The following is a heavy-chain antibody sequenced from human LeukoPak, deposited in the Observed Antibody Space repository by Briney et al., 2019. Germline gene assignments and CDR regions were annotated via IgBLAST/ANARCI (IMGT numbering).Heavy chain of an antibody. D-gene: IGHD3-10*01. CDR3: ARAGPEKTYYYGSGSRAGVGHNWFDP. CDR2: IKQDGSEK. Sequence: PGGSLRLSCAASGFIFSSYWMSWVRQAPGKGLEWVANIKQDGSEKYYVDSVKGRFTISRDNAKNSLYLQMNSLRAEDTAVYYCARAGPEKTYYYGSGSRAGVGHNWFDPWGQGTLVTVSS. J-gene: IGHJ5*02. V-gene: IGHV3-7*01. CDR1: GFIFSSYW.